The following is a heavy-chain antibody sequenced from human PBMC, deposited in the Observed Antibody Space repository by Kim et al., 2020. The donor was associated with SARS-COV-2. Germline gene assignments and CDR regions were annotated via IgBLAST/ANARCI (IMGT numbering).Heavy chain of an antibody. V-gene: IGHV4-34*01. Sequence: SETLSLTCAVYGGSFSGYYWSWIRQPPGKGLEWIGEINHSGSTNYNPSLKSRVTISVDTSKNQFSLKLSSVTAADTAVYYCARGQAVAAAGTGAYDYWGQGTLVNVSS. CDR3: ARGQAVAAAGTGAYDY. CDR2: INHSGST. CDR1: GGSFSGYY. J-gene: IGHJ4*02. D-gene: IGHD6-13*01.